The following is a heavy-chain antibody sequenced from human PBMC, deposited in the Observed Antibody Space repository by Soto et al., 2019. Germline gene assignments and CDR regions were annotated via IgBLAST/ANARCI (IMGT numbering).Heavy chain of an antibody. J-gene: IGHJ4*02. Sequence: AASVKVSCKASGYTFTSYGISWVRQAPGQGLEWMGWISAYNGNTNYAQKLQGRVTMTTDTSTSTAYMELRSLRSDDTAVYYCARVLVRYSSGWYGYFDYWGQGTLVTVSS. CDR1: GYTFTSYG. V-gene: IGHV1-18*01. D-gene: IGHD6-19*01. CDR3: ARVLVRYSSGWYGYFDY. CDR2: ISAYNGNT.